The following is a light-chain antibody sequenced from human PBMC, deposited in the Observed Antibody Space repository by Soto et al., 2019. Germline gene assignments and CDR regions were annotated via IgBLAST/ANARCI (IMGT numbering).Light chain of an antibody. J-gene: IGKJ5*01. V-gene: IGKV3D-15*01. CDR3: QQYNNWPLT. CDR2: DAS. Sequence: IVLPQYPGTLSLSPGERVTLSCMASQSVNNNFLSWYQQKPGQAPRLLIYDASNRATGIPARFSGSGSGTDFTLTITSLQSEDFAVYCCQQYNNWPLTFGPGTRLEI. CDR1: QSVNNN.